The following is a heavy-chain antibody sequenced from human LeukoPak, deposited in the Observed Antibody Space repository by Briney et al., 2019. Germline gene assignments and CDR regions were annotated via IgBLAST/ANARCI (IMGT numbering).Heavy chain of an antibody. CDR1: GFTFSSYA. J-gene: IGHJ6*03. CDR2: ISYDGSNK. V-gene: IGHV3-30-3*01. Sequence: PGRSLRLSCAASGFTFSSYAMHWVRQAPGKGLEWVAVISYDGSNKYYADSVKGRFTISRDNSKNTLYLQMNSLRAEDTAVYYCAKESHSRDYYYYYYMDVWGKGTTVTVSS. CDR3: AKESHSRDYYYYYYMDV.